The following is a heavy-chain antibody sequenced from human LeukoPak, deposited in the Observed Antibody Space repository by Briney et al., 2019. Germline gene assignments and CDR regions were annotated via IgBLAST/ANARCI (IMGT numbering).Heavy chain of an antibody. CDR3: ARMGVGFYYYYYMDV. J-gene: IGHJ6*03. Sequence: PSETLSLTCAVYGDSFSGYYWTWIRQSPGKGLEWIGEINHSGSTNYNPSLKSRVTISVDTSKNQFSLKLSSVTAADTAVYYCARMGVGFYYYYYMDVWGKGTTVTVSS. V-gene: IGHV4-34*01. D-gene: IGHD3-16*01. CDR1: GDSFSGYY. CDR2: INHSGST.